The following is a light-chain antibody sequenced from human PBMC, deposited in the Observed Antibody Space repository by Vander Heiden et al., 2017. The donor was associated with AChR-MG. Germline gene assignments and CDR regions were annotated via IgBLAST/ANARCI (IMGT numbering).Light chain of an antibody. CDR1: SGHSSYV. CDR3: ETWDRNTRV. J-gene: IGLJ2*01. V-gene: IGLV4-60*03. Sequence: QPVVTQSSSASASLGSSVTLTCTQHSGHSSYVIAWHQQQPGKAPRYLMKIEGSGSYNQGGGVPDRFSGSSSGAARYLIISNLQSEDEADYYCETWDRNTRVFGGGTKLTVL. CDR2: IEGSGSY.